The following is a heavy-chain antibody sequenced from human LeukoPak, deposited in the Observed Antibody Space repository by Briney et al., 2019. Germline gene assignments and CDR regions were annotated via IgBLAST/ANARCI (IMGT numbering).Heavy chain of an antibody. CDR2: ISYDESNK. CDR3: AKDLGVQWRLPYYSDY. J-gene: IGHJ4*02. V-gene: IGHV3-30*18. D-gene: IGHD3-3*01. CDR1: GFTFSIYG. Sequence: GRSLRLSCAASGFTFSIYGMHWVRQAPGKGLEWVAVISYDESNKYYADSVKGRFTISRDNSKNTLYLQMNSLRGEDTAVYYCAKDLGVQWRLPYYSDYWGQGTLVTVSS.